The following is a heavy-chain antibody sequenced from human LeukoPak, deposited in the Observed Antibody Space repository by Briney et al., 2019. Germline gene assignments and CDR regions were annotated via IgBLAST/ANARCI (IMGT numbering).Heavy chain of an antibody. J-gene: IGHJ4*01. D-gene: IGHD2-8*01. CDR1: GGSINNYY. CDR3: ARHDNVPVIRHGFDH. V-gene: IGHV4-59*08. CDR2: IYSSGVT. Sequence: SETLSLTCSVSGGSINNYYWSWIRQPPGEGLEWLGYIYSSGVTNYNPSLQSRLTISLDTSKNQFSLRVNSVTAADTAIYYCARHDNVPVIRHGFDHWGHGTLVTVSS.